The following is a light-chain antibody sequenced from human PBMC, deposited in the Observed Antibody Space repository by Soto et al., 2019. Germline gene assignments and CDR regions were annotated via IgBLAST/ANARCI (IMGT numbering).Light chain of an antibody. CDR2: VNSDGSH. CDR3: QTWGTGIRV. Sequence: QSVLTQSPSASASLGASVKLTCTLSSGHSSYAIAWHQQQPEKGPRYLMKVNSDGSHIKGDGIPDRFSGSSSGAERYLTISSLQSADEADYYCQTWGTGIRVFGGGTKLTVL. CDR1: SGHSSYA. V-gene: IGLV4-69*01. J-gene: IGLJ3*02.